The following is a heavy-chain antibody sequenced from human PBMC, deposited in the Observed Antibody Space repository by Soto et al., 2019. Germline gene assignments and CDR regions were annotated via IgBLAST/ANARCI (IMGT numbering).Heavy chain of an antibody. CDR2: IYYSGST. CDR1: GGSISSGGYY. D-gene: IGHD3-10*02. CDR3: ARYGDYYVYGMDV. V-gene: IGHV4-31*03. J-gene: IGHJ6*02. Sequence: SETLSLTCTVSGGSISSGGYYWSWIRQHPGKGLEWIGYIYYSGSTYYNPSLKSRVTISVDTSKNQFSLKLSSVTAADTAVYYCARYGDYYVYGMDVWGQGTTVTAP.